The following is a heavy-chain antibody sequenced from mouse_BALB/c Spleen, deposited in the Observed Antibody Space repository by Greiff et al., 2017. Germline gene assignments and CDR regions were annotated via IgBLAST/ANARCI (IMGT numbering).Heavy chain of an antibody. J-gene: IGHJ2*01. D-gene: IGHD1-1*01. CDR3: ARGYDGSSLDY. CDR1: GYTFTSYW. Sequence: QVQLQQPGAELVKPGASVKLSCKASGYTFTSYWMHWVKQRPGQGLEWIGEINPSNGRTNYNEKFKSKATLTVDKSSSTAYMQLSSLTSEDSAVYYCARGYDGSSLDYWGQGTTLTVSA. V-gene: IGHV1S81*02. CDR2: INPSNGRT.